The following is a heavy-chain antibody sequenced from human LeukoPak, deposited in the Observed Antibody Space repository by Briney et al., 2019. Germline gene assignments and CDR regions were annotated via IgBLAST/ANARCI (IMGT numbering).Heavy chain of an antibody. CDR2: IYYSGST. V-gene: IGHV4-59*01. CDR1: GGSISGYY. J-gene: IGHJ2*01. Sequence: GSLRLSCTVSGGSISGYYYNWIRQPPGKGLEWIGYIYYSGSTNYNPSLKSRVTISLDTSKNQFSLKLSSVTTADTAVYYCARSVVTLYWYFDLWGRGTLVTVSS. D-gene: IGHD4-23*01. CDR3: ARSVVTLYWYFDL.